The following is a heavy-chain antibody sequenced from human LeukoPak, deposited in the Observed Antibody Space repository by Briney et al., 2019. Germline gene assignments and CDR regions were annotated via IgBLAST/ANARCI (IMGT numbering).Heavy chain of an antibody. Sequence: GGSLRLSCAASGFTFSSYAMSWVRQAPGKGLEWVSTISGSGGSTYYADSVKGRFTISRDSSKSTVYLQMNSLRAEDTAVYYCAKAPIVVVTAPDYWGQGTLVTVSS. D-gene: IGHD2-21*02. V-gene: IGHV3-23*01. CDR1: GFTFSSYA. CDR2: ISGSGGST. J-gene: IGHJ4*02. CDR3: AKAPIVVVTAPDY.